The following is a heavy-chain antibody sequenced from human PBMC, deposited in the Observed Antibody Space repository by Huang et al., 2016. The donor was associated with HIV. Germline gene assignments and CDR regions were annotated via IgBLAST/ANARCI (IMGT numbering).Heavy chain of an antibody. CDR1: DFTWSSYG. Sequence: ELQLLESGGGLVQPGGSLSLSCTAYDFTWSSYGMSWVRQGPGKGVVWVATISGSSGNTYYADYVKGRFTISRDKSKNTLYLQMNSLRAEDTAVYFCAKKGGLTGFQPLDYWGQGTQVTVSS. CDR3: AKKGGLTGFQPLDY. CDR2: ISGSSGNT. D-gene: IGHD2-8*02. V-gene: IGHV3-23*01. J-gene: IGHJ4*02.